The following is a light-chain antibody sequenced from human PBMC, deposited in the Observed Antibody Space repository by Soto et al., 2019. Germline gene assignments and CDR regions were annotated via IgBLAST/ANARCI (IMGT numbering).Light chain of an antibody. CDR3: QQDGSSPYT. V-gene: IGKV3-20*01. J-gene: IGKJ2*01. CDR1: QSVYSNS. CDR2: GAS. Sequence: EIVLTQSPGTLSLSPGDRATLSCRASQSVYSNSLAWYQQRSGQPPRLLIFGASNRATGIPDRFSGSGSGTEFTLSISRLEPEDFAVYYCQQDGSSPYTFGQGTKLETK.